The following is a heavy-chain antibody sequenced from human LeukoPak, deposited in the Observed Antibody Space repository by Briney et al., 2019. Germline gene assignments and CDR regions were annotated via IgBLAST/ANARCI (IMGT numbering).Heavy chain of an antibody. CDR3: ARVNINNWHSCDY. CDR2: IYHSGSP. J-gene: IGHJ4*02. D-gene: IGHD1-1*01. Sequence: SETLSLTCAVSGGSISSNNWWGWVRQPPGKGLEWIGEIYHSGSPNYNPSPKSRVTISVDKSRNHFSLNLSSVTAADTAVYYCARVNINNWHSCDYWGQGTLVTVSS. CDR1: GGSISSNNW. V-gene: IGHV4-4*02.